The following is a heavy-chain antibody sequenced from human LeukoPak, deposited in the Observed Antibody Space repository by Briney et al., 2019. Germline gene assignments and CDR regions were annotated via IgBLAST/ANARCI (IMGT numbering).Heavy chain of an antibody. V-gene: IGHV3-48*03. Sequence: GGSLRLSCAASGFTVSTYEMDWVRQAPGKGLEWVSYISSSGSTIYYADSVRGRFTISRDNAKNSLYLQMNSLRAEDTAVYYCAKEFIPESSGFDAFDIWGQGTMVTVSS. CDR1: GFTVSTYE. CDR3: AKEFIPESSGFDAFDI. D-gene: IGHD3-22*01. J-gene: IGHJ3*02. CDR2: ISSSGSTI.